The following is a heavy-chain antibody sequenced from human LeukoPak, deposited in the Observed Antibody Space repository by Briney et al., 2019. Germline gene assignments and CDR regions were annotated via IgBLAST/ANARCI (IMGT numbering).Heavy chain of an antibody. CDR3: GRVDDYNSLY. Sequence: SETLSLTCAVYGGSFSGYYWSWIRQPPGRRLEWIGYIYYTGSTNYNPSLKSRLTISIDTSKNQFSLKLTSVTAADTAVYYCGRVDDYNSLYWGQGTLVTVSS. V-gene: IGHV4-59*01. CDR1: GGSFSGYY. D-gene: IGHD5-24*01. CDR2: IYYTGST. J-gene: IGHJ4*02.